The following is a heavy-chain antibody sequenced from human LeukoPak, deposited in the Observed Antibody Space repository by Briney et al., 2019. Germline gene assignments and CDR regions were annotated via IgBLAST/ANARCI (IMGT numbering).Heavy chain of an antibody. CDR2: ISAYNGNT. D-gene: IGHD6-13*01. CDR1: GYTFTSYG. J-gene: IGHJ6*03. CDR3: ARGDSSSWYPLNYYYYYYMDV. V-gene: IGHV1-18*01. Sequence: ASVKVSCKASGYTFTSYGISWVRQAPGQGLEWMGWISAYNGNTNYAQKLQGRVTMTTDTSTSTAYMELGSLRSDDTAVYYCARGDSSSWYPLNYYYYYYMDVWGKGTTVTVSS.